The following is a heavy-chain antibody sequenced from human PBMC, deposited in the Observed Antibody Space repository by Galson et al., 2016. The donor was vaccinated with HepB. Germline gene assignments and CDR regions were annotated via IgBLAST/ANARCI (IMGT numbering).Heavy chain of an antibody. CDR1: GFSLSDYS. D-gene: IGHD4-23*01. J-gene: IGHJ4*02. Sequence: SLRLSCAASGFSLSDYSMNWVRQAPGKGLEWLSYIVASRNTIFYADSVKGRFTISRDMAKNSLYLQMNSLRDEDTAVYYCARDRYGGQPVGSDNWGRGTLVTVSS. CDR3: ARDRYGGQPVGSDN. CDR2: IVASRNTI. V-gene: IGHV3-48*02.